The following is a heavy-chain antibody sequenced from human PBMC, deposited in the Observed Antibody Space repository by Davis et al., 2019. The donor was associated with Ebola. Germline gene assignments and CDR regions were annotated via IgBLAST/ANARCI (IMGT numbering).Heavy chain of an antibody. J-gene: IGHJ4*02. CDR3: ASTHCAGGGCSSDY. CDR2: IRHKPDSYTT. D-gene: IGHD2-8*02. V-gene: IGHV3-72*01. CDR1: GFTFSDHH. Sequence: GESLKISCAASGFTFSDHHMDWVRQAPGKGLEWVSRIRHKPDSYTTEYAASVKGRFTVSRDDLKNSLYLHISSLKIEDTAVYYCASTHCAGGGCSSDYWGPGTLVTVSS.